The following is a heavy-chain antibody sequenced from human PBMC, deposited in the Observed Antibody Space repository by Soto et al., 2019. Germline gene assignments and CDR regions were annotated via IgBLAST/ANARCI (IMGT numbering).Heavy chain of an antibody. V-gene: IGHV3-48*03. CDR2: ITNSGITR. J-gene: IGHJ6*02. CDR1: GITFSSYE. Sequence: GGSLRLSCADSGITFSSYELNWVRQAPGKGLEWFSGITNSGITRHYADSVRGRFTISRDNAKNSLWLQMNRLRAEDTAVYYCARGNYYYGLDLWGQGTTVTVSS. CDR3: ARGNYYYGLDL.